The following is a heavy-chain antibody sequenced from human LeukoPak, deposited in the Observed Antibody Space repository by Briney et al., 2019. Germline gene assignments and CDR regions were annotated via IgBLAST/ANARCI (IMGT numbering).Heavy chain of an antibody. Sequence: GGSLRLSCAASGFTFSTYAMNWVRQAPGKGLEWVSYISSSGRTIYYADSVKGRFAVSRDNAKNSLFLQMNSLRAEDTAVYYCARDRDSGHRPFDYWGQGTLVTVSS. CDR2: ISSSGRTI. CDR3: ARDRDSGHRPFDY. CDR1: GFTFSTYA. V-gene: IGHV3-48*03. D-gene: IGHD2-15*01. J-gene: IGHJ4*02.